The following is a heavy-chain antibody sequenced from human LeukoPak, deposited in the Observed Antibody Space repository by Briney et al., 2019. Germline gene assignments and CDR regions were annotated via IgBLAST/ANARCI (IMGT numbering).Heavy chain of an antibody. CDR1: GGSISSGSYY. CDR2: IFYNGSP. D-gene: IGHD4-23*01. V-gene: IGHV4-39*07. Sequence: SETLSLTCTVSGGSISSGSYYWGCIRQPPGKGLECIASIFYNGSPYYNPSLQSRVTISLDTSKNQFSLKLKSVTAADTAVYYCARIMTKVAFLFDYWGQGTLVTVSS. CDR3: ARIMTKVAFLFDY. J-gene: IGHJ4*02.